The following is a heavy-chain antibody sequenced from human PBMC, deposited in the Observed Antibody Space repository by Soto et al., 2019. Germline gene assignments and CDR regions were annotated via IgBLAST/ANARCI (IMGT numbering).Heavy chain of an antibody. CDR1: GGSISSYY. J-gene: IGHJ5*02. V-gene: IGHV4-59*08. CDR2: IYYSGST. CDR3: ARHEYDILTGPDRGIAP. Sequence: PSETLSLTCTVSGGSISSYYWSWIRQPPGKGLEWIGYIYYSGSTNYNPSLKSRVTISVDTSKNQFSLKLSSVTAADTAVYYCARHEYDILTGPDRGIAPWGQGTLVTVSS. D-gene: IGHD3-9*01.